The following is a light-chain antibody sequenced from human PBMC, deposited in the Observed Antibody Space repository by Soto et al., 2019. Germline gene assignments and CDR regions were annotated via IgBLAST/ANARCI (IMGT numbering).Light chain of an antibody. J-gene: IGKJ2*01. Sequence: DIQMTQSPSSVSASVGDRVTITCRASQGISSWLAWYQQKPGKAPKLLIYAAFSLQSGGPSRFSGSGSGTGFNPTNSSPPPGDFATYYCQQANSFPQTFGQGTKLEIK. V-gene: IGKV1-12*01. CDR3: QQANSFPQT. CDR1: QGISSW. CDR2: AAF.